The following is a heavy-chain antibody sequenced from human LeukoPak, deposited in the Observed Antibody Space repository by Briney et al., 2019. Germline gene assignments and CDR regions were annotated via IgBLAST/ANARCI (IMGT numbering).Heavy chain of an antibody. J-gene: IGHJ6*03. CDR2: IYPGDSDT. V-gene: IGHV5-51*01. CDR1: GYSFTSYW. D-gene: IGHD3-16*02. Sequence: GESLKISCKGSGYSFTSYWIGWVRQMPGKGLEWMGIIYPGDSDTRYSPSFQGQVTISADKSISTAYLQWSSLKASDTAMYYCARQGGYRRYYYYMDVWGKGTTVTVCS. CDR3: ARQGGYRRYYYYMDV.